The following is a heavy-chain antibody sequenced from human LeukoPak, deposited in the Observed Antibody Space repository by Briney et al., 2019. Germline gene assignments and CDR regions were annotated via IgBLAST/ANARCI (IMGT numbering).Heavy chain of an antibody. CDR1: GGSFSGYY. Sequence: SETLSLTCAVYGGSFSGYYWSWIRQPPGKGLEWIGEINHSGSTNYNPSLKSRVTISVDTSKNQFSLKLSSVTAAGTAVYYCARPLKRGYYYMDVWGKGTTVTVSS. V-gene: IGHV4-34*01. J-gene: IGHJ6*03. CDR2: INHSGST. CDR3: ARPLKRGYYYMDV.